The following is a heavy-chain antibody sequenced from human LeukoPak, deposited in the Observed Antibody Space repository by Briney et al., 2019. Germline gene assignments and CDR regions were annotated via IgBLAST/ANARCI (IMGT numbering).Heavy chain of an antibody. CDR1: GGSFSGYY. V-gene: IGHV4-34*01. CDR2: INQSGST. Sequence: SETLSLTCAVYGGSFSGYYWSWSRQPPGKGLEWIGEINQSGSTNYNPSLKSRVTISVDTSKNQFSLKLSSVTAADTAVYYCARAVGTIFGVDPLYYYYGMDVWGQGTTVTVSS. CDR3: ARAVGTIFGVDPLYYYYGMDV. D-gene: IGHD3-3*01. J-gene: IGHJ6*02.